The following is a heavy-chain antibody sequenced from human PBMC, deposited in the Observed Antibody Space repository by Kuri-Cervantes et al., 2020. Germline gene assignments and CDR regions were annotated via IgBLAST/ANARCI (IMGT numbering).Heavy chain of an antibody. V-gene: IGHV4-61*03. Sequence: SETLSLTCTVSGGSVSSGSYYWSWIRQPPGKGLEWIGYIYYSGSTNYNPSLKSRVTISVDTSKNHFSPKLRSVTAADTAVYYFALGSGGSFDYWGQGTLVTVSS. J-gene: IGHJ4*02. CDR3: ALGSGGSFDY. D-gene: IGHD6-19*01. CDR2: IYYSGST. CDR1: GGSVSSGSYY.